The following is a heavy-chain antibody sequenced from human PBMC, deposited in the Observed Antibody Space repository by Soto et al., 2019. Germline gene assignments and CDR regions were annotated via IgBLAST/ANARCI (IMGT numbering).Heavy chain of an antibody. D-gene: IGHD6-13*01. CDR2: ISDSGGTI. J-gene: IGHJ4*02. Sequence: GGSLRLSCAASGFTFRNYAMSWVRQAPGKGLEWVSTISDSGGTISCADSVKGRLTISRDNSRNTLYLQMDSLRVEDTAVYYCAKRDLGYWGRGTMVTVSS. V-gene: IGHV3-23*01. CDR1: GFTFRNYA. CDR3: AKRDLGY.